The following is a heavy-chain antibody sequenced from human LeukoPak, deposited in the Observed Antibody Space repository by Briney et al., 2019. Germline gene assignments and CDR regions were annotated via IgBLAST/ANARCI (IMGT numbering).Heavy chain of an antibody. CDR1: GYTFTSYD. CDR3: ARVHYGGNVDAFDI. Sequence: ASVKVSCKASGYTFTSYDINWVRQATGQGLEWMGWMNPNSGNTGYAQKFQGRVTMTRNTSISTAYMELSSLRSEDTAVYYWARVHYGGNVDAFDIWGQETMVTVSS. V-gene: IGHV1-8*01. CDR2: MNPNSGNT. J-gene: IGHJ3*02. D-gene: IGHD4-23*01.